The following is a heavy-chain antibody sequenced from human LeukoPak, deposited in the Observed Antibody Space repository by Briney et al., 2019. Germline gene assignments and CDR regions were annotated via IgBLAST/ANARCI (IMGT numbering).Heavy chain of an antibody. CDR1: GGSISSSSYY. CDR3: ARQVGRYIRAAGTVSYGMDV. V-gene: IGHV4-39*01. CDR2: IYYSGST. Sequence: KPSETLSLTCTVSGGSISSSSYYWGWIRQPPGKGLEWIGSIYYSGSTYYNSSLKSRVTISVDTSKNQFSLKLSSVTAADTAVYYCARQVGRYIRAAGTVSYGMDVWGQGTTVTVSS. D-gene: IGHD6-13*01. J-gene: IGHJ6*02.